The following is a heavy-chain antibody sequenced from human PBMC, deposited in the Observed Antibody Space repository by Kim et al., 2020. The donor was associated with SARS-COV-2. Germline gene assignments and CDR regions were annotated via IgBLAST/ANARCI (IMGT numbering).Heavy chain of an antibody. V-gene: IGHV3-23*01. CDR1: GFTFSSYG. CDR3: AKNVGVVSTIDN. CDR2: VRDGGRNT. Sequence: GGSLRLSCAASGFTFSSYGMSWVRQAPGKGLEWVSAVRDGGRNTYYADSVKGRFTVSRDNSKNTLYLQMNNLRGEDTAVYYCAKNVGVVSTIDNWGQGTLVTVSS. J-gene: IGHJ4*02. D-gene: IGHD3-3*01.